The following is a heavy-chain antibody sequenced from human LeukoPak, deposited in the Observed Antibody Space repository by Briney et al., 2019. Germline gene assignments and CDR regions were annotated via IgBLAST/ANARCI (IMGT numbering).Heavy chain of an antibody. CDR2: ISSSGSTI. CDR1: GFTFSDYY. Sequence: PGGSLRLSCAASGFTFSDYYMSWIRQAPGKGLEWVSYISSSGSTIYYADSVKGRFTISRDNAKNSLYLQMNSLRAEDTAVYYCARDVVVPAAIILGYYYYGMDVWGQGTTVTVSS. CDR3: ARDVVVPAAIILGYYYYGMDV. V-gene: IGHV3-11*04. J-gene: IGHJ6*02. D-gene: IGHD2-2*02.